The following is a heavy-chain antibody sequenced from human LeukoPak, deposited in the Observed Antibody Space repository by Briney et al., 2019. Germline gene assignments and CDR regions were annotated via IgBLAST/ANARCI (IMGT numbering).Heavy chain of an antibody. CDR1: GFTFRSYA. V-gene: IGHV3-30-3*01. CDR3: AREIFNGFDI. J-gene: IGHJ3*02. Sequence: GRSLRLSCAGSGFTFRSYAMHWVRQAPGKGLEWVAVISYDGSNKDYADSVKGRFTISRDNSKNTLFLQMNSLRAEDTAVYHCAREIFNGFDIWGQGTMVTVSS. CDR2: ISYDGSNK.